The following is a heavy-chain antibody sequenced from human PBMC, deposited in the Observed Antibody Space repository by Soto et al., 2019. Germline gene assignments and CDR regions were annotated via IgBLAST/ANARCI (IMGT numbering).Heavy chain of an antibody. CDR3: ACRDY. Sequence: SETLSLTCTVSGGSIRSYYWSWIRQPPGKGLEWIGYIYHSGSTNYNPSLKSRVTISVDTAKNQFSLKLSSVTAADTAVYYCACRDYWGQGTLVTVSS. CDR2: IYHSGST. V-gene: IGHV4-59*01. CDR1: GGSIRSYY. J-gene: IGHJ4*02.